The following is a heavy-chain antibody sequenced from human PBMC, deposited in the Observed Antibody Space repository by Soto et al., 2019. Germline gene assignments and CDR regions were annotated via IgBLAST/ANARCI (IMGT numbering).Heavy chain of an antibody. Sequence: SETLSLTCTVSGGSISSSSYYWGWIRQPPGKGLEWIATIYYSGSTYYNPSLKSRVTISVDTSKNQFSLKLSSVTAADTAVYFCARMTVGIFDYWGQGTLVTVSS. CDR3: ARMTVGIFDY. CDR1: GGSISSSSYY. D-gene: IGHD6-13*01. CDR2: IYYSGST. J-gene: IGHJ4*02. V-gene: IGHV4-39*01.